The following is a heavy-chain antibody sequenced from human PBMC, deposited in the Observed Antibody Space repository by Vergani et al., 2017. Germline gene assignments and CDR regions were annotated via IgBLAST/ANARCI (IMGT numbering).Heavy chain of an antibody. Sequence: QVQLVQSGSEVKKPGVSVKVSCRASGYTFTNYALNWVRQAPGQGLEWMGWINSNSGNPTYAQGFKGRFVFSLDSSVSTSYLQINSLQPEDTAVYYCVRARSGSCTGGNCYSGWFDPWGQGTLVTVSS. CDR2: INSNSGNP. D-gene: IGHD2-15*01. V-gene: IGHV7-4-1*02. CDR3: VRARSGSCTGGNCYSGWFDP. J-gene: IGHJ5*02. CDR1: GYTFTNYA.